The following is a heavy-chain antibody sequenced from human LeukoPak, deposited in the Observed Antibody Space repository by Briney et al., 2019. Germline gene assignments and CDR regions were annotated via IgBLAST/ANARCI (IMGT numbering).Heavy chain of an antibody. Sequence: GGSLRLSCAASGFTFSSYWMTWVRQAPGKGLEWVANIKPDGSQIYYVDSVKGRFTISRDNAKNSLYLQMNSLRAEDTAVYYCARDLNWETYWGQGTLVTVSS. D-gene: IGHD1-1*01. J-gene: IGHJ4*02. V-gene: IGHV3-7*01. CDR1: GFTFSSYW. CDR3: ARDLNWETY. CDR2: IKPDGSQI.